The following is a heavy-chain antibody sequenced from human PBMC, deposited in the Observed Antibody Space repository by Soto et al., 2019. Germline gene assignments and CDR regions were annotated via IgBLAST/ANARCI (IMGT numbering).Heavy chain of an antibody. D-gene: IGHD5-12*01. CDR3: ARVLSDHEEGQFDC. CDR1: GGSISSGHYY. J-gene: IGHJ4*02. V-gene: IGHV4-31*03. Sequence: QVHLQESGPGLVKPSQTLSLTCRVSGGSISSGHYYWSWIRQHPGKALEWLGFIYHSGTTSYNPSLEGRITISADSSENQFALNLTSATAADTAMYYCARVLSDHEEGQFDCWGQGTLVTVAS. CDR2: IYHSGTT.